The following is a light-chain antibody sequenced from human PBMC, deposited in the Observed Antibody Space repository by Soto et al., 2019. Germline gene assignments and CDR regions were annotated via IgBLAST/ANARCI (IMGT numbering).Light chain of an antibody. Sequence: DIQVTQSPSTLSASVGDRVTITCRASQNIGTSLAWFQQKPEKAPKLLIYKASILEGGVPSRFNGSGSGTEFTLTISSLQPDDFATYYCQQYKKFSRTFGQGTKVDIK. CDR2: KAS. CDR1: QNIGTS. J-gene: IGKJ1*01. CDR3: QQYKKFSRT. V-gene: IGKV1-5*03.